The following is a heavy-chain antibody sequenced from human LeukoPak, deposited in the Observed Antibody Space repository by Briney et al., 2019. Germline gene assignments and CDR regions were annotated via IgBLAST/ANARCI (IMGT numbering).Heavy chain of an antibody. CDR2: INAGNGNT. CDR1: GYTFTNYA. Sequence: ASVKVSCKASGYTFTNYALQWVRQAPGQRLEWMGWINAGNGNTRYSQRFQGRVTISRDTSASTVYMALSSLKSEDTAIYYCARDVGVGYSYAFDFWGQGTLVTVSS. J-gene: IGHJ4*02. V-gene: IGHV1-3*01. D-gene: IGHD5-18*01. CDR3: ARDVGVGYSYAFDF.